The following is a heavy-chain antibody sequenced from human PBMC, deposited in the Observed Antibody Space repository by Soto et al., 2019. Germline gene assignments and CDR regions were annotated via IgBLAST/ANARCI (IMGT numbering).Heavy chain of an antibody. CDR2: ISYDGSDQ. CDR1: TFTFSDFG. J-gene: IGHJ4*02. CDR3: AQYTYCNDGSCFPQY. D-gene: IGHD2-15*01. Sequence: QVQVEELGGGVVPPGRSLRLSCAGPTFTFSDFGFHWVRQSPGKGLEWVAMISYDGSDQYYGDSVQGRFTIYRDDPKNTVYLQMNSLKAEDTAMYYCAQYTYCNDGSCFPQYCAQGSLAPASS. V-gene: IGHV3-30*03.